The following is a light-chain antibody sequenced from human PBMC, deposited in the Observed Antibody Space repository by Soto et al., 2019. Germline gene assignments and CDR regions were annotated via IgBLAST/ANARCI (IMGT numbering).Light chain of an antibody. CDR2: DVS. Sequence: QSVLTQPASVPGSPGQSITISCTGTSSDVGGYNYVSWYQQHPGKAPKLMIYDVSNRPSGVSNRFSGSKSGNTASPTISGLQAEDEADYYCSSYTSRSTLYVFGTGTKLTVL. CDR1: SSDVGGYNY. CDR3: SSYTSRSTLYV. J-gene: IGLJ1*01. V-gene: IGLV2-14*03.